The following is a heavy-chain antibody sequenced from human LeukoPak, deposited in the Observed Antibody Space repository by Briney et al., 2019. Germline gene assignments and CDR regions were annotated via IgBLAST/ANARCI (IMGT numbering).Heavy chain of an antibody. CDR2: ISGTSGGT. J-gene: IGHJ4*02. V-gene: IGHV3-23*01. Sequence: GGSLTLSCAASGFNFDNFDMSWGRQTAGKGLEWVSSISGTSGGTYYADSVKGRFTISRDNSKNTLYLQMNGLGAEDTALYYCAKGFAFDSWGQGTPVTVSS. D-gene: IGHD3-3*01. CDR1: GFNFDNFD. CDR3: AKGFAFDS.